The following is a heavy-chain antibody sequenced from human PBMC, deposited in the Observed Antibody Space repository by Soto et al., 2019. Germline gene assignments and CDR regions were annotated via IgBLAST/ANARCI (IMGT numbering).Heavy chain of an antibody. CDR3: ANAHSYDSRGYFYGREDA. CDR1: GFTFSSYG. D-gene: IGHD3-22*01. CDR2: ISYDGSNK. J-gene: IGHJ5*02. Sequence: GGSLRLSCAASGFTFSSYGMHWVRQAPGKGLEWVAVISYDGSNKYYADSVKGRFTISRDNSKNTLYLQMNSLRAEDTAVYYCANAHSYDSRGYFYGREDACGQGTLVTVSS. V-gene: IGHV3-30*18.